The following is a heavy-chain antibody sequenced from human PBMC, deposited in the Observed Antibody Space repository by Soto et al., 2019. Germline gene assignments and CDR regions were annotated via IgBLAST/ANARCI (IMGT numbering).Heavy chain of an antibody. J-gene: IGHJ4*02. CDR3: AREFDYYDSSGYYYFDY. CDR1: GGTFSSYA. Sequence: QVQLVQSGAEVKKPGSSVKVSCKASGGTFSSYAISWVRQAPGQGLEWMGGIIPIFGTANYAQKFQGRVTITADESTSTGYMELSSLRSEDTAVYYCAREFDYYDSSGYYYFDYWGQGTLVTVSS. D-gene: IGHD3-22*01. CDR2: IIPIFGTA. V-gene: IGHV1-69*01.